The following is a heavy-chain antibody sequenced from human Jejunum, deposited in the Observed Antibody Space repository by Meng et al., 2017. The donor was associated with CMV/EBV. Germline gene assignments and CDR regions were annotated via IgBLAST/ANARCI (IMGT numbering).Heavy chain of an antibody. CDR3: ARGFVKYTVTRVGNWFDP. J-gene: IGHJ5*02. V-gene: IGHV4-34*01. CDR2: INHSGST. Sequence: QVQRQESGPGLVKPSEPLPPPCTVSGGSFSGYYWSWIRQPPGKGLEWIGEINHSGSTNYNPSLKSRVTISVDTSKNQFSLKLSSVTAADTAVYYCARGFVKYTVTRVGNWFDPWGQGTLVTVSS. D-gene: IGHD4-17*01. CDR1: GGSFSGYY.